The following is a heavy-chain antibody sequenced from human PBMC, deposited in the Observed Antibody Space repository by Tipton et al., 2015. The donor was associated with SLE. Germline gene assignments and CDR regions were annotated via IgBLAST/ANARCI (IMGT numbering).Heavy chain of an antibody. CDR3: ARGGGIRFLEWDYYYMDV. V-gene: IGHV4-59*01. D-gene: IGHD3-3*01. J-gene: IGHJ6*03. CDR2: IYYSGST. Sequence: TLSLTCTVSGGSISSYYWSWIRQPPGKGLEWIGYIYYSGSTNYNPSLKSRVTISVDTSKNQFSLKLSSVTAADTAVYYCARGGGIRFLEWDYYYMDVWGKGTTVTVSS. CDR1: GGSISSYY.